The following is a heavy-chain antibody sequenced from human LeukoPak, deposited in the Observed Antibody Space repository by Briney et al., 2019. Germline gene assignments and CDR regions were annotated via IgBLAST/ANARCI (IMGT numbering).Heavy chain of an antibody. CDR3: ARASGGRLQLWSAFDY. Sequence: ASVKVSCKASGYTFTSYGISWVRQAPGQGLEWMGIINPSGGSTSYAQKFQGRVTMTRDTSTSTVYMELSGLRSEDTAVYYCARASGGRLQLWSAFDYWGQGTLVTVSS. J-gene: IGHJ4*02. CDR1: GYTFTSYG. CDR2: INPSGGST. D-gene: IGHD5-18*01. V-gene: IGHV1-46*01.